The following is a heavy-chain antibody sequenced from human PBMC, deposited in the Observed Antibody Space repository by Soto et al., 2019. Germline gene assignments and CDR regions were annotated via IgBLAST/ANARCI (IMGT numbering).Heavy chain of an antibody. CDR1: GFTFSSYG. D-gene: IGHD6-19*01. CDR3: AREGQIHKQWLDYYFDY. CDR2: IWYDGSNK. J-gene: IGHJ4*02. Sequence: GGSLRLSCAASGFTFSSYGMHWVRQAPGKGLEWVAVIWYDGSNKYYADSVKGRFTISRDNSKNTLYLQMNSLRAEDTAVYYCAREGQIHKQWLDYYFDYWGQGTLVRLL. V-gene: IGHV3-33*01.